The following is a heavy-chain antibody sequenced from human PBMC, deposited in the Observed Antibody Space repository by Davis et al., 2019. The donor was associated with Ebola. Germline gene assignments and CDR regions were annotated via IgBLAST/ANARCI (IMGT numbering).Heavy chain of an antibody. CDR3: ARARTWGSGWSYYYYGMDV. V-gene: IGHV1-69*13. CDR2: IIPIFGTA. CDR1: GGTFSSYA. Sequence: AASVKVSCKASGGTFSSYAISWVRQAPGQGLEWMGGIIPIFGTANYAQKFQGRVTITADESTSTAYMELRSLRSDDTAVYYCARARTWGSGWSYYYYGMDVWGQGTTVTVSS. D-gene: IGHD6-19*01. J-gene: IGHJ6*02.